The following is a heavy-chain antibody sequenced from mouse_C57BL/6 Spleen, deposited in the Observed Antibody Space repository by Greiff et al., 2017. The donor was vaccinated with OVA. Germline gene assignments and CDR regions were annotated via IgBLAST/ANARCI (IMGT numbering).Heavy chain of an antibody. CDR1: GYTFTSYW. CDR2: IHPNSGST. J-gene: IGHJ4*01. Sequence: QVHVKQPGAELVKPGASVKLSCKASGYTFTSYWMHWVKQRPGQGLEWIGMIHPNSGSTNYNEKFKSKATLTVDKSSSTAYMQLSSLTSEDSAVYYCARDGVGSSYVGAMDYWGQGTSVTVSS. V-gene: IGHV1-64*01. D-gene: IGHD1-1*01. CDR3: ARDGVGSSYVGAMDY.